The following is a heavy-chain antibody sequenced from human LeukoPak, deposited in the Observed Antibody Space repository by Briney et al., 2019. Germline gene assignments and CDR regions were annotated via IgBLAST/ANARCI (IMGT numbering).Heavy chain of an antibody. CDR2: ICASEST. CDR1: SGSISSYC. CDR3: ARGPFQAAGAFDY. D-gene: IGHD6-13*01. Sequence: SETLSLTCTVSSGSISSYCWSWIRQPAGKGLEWIGRICASESTNYNPSLRSRVTISVDKSKNQISLNLSSATAADTALYYCARGPFQAAGAFDYWGQGTLVTVSS. V-gene: IGHV4-4*07. J-gene: IGHJ4*02.